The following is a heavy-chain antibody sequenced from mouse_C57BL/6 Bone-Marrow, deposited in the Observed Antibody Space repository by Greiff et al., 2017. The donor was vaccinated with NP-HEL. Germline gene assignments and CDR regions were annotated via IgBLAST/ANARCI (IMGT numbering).Heavy chain of an antibody. D-gene: IGHD3-1*01. CDR1: GYSFTGYY. Sequence: VQLQQSGPELVKPGASVKISCKASGYSFTGYYMNWVKQSPEKSLEWIGEINPSTGGTTYNQKFTAKATLTVDKSSSTAYMQLKSLTSEDSAVYYCARSPSDYFDYWGQGTTLTVSS. J-gene: IGHJ2*01. V-gene: IGHV1-42*01. CDR3: ARSPSDYFDY. CDR2: INPSTGGT.